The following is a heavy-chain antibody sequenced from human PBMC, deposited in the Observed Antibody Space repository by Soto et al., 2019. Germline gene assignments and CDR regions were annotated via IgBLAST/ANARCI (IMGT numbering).Heavy chain of an antibody. Sequence: GASVKVSCKAPADTFTSYYIHWVRQAPGHGLEWMGGIIPIFGTANYAQKFQGRVTITADKSTSTAYMELSSLRSEDTAVYYCARALPGIAVAGTGYFDYWGQGTLVTVSS. D-gene: IGHD6-19*01. J-gene: IGHJ4*02. CDR2: IIPIFGTA. CDR1: ADTFTSYY. V-gene: IGHV1-69*06. CDR3: ARALPGIAVAGTGYFDY.